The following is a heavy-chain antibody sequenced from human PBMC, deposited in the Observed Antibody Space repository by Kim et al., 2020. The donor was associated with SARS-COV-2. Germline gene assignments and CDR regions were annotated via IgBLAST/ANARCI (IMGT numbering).Heavy chain of an antibody. Sequence: ASVKVSCKASGYTFTGYYMHWVRQAPGQGLEWMGWINPNSGGTNYAQKFQGWVTMTRDTSISTAYMELSRRRSDDTAVYYCARASYSSSWYSRWFDPWGQGTLVTVSS. D-gene: IGHD6-13*01. J-gene: IGHJ5*02. CDR2: INPNSGGT. CDR1: GYTFTGYY. CDR3: ARASYSSSWYSRWFDP. V-gene: IGHV1-2*04.